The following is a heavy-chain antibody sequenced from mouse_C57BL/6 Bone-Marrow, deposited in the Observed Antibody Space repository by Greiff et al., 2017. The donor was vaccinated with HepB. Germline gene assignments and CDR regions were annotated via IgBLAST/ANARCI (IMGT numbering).Heavy chain of an antibody. V-gene: IGHV1-26*01. Sequence: VPLQQSGPELVKPGASVKISCKASGYTFTDYYMNWVKQSHGKSLEWIGDINPNNGGTSYNQKFKGKATLTVDKSSSTAYMELRSLTSEDSAVYYCARTYGNYDWYFDVWGTGTTVTVSS. D-gene: IGHD2-10*02. J-gene: IGHJ1*03. CDR1: GYTFTDYY. CDR3: ARTYGNYDWYFDV. CDR2: INPNNGGT.